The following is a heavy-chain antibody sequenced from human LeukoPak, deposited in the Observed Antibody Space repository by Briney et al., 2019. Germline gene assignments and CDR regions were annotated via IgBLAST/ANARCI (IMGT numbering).Heavy chain of an antibody. D-gene: IGHD5-18*01. CDR3: ARVFAPAMVKRTFDI. V-gene: IGHV4-31*11. Sequence: PSQTLSLTCAVSGGSISSGGYSWSWIRQPPGRGLEFIGYIYYSGSTYYNPSLQSQVTISVDTSKNQFSLNLSSVTAADTAVYYCARVFAPAMVKRTFDIWGQGTKVTVSS. CDR1: GGSISSGGYS. J-gene: IGHJ3*02. CDR2: IYYSGST.